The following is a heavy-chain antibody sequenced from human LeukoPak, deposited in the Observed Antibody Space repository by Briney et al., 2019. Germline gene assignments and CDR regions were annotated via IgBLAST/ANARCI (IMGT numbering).Heavy chain of an antibody. CDR3: AKAGSIRFDY. CDR1: GFTFSNSA. D-gene: IGHD1-26*01. V-gene: IGHV3-23*01. J-gene: IGHJ4*02. CDR2: INGGGGGT. Sequence: GGSLRLSCAASGFTFSNSAMSWVRQAPGKGLEWVSGINGGGGGTYYADSVKGRCTISRDNSKNTLYLQMNSLRAEDTAVYYCAKAGSIRFDYWGQGTLVTVSS.